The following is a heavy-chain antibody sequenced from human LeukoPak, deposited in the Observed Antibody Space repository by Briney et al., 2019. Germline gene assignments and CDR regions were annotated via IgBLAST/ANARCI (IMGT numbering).Heavy chain of an antibody. D-gene: IGHD3-22*01. V-gene: IGHV3-49*04. J-gene: IGHJ4*02. Sequence: GGSLRLSCTASGFTFGDYAMSWVRQAPGKGLEGVGFIRSKAYGGTTEYAASVKGRFTISRDDSKSIAYLQMNSLKTEDTAVYYCTREDDSSGYYYGLYDYWGQGTLVTVSS. CDR1: GFTFGDYA. CDR3: TREDDSSGYYYGLYDY. CDR2: IRSKAYGGTT.